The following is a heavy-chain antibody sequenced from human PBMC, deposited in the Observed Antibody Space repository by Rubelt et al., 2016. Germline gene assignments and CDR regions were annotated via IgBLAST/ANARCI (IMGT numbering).Heavy chain of an antibody. Sequence: QVQLQQWGAGLLKPSETLSLTCAVYGGSFSGYYWSWIRQPPGKGLEWIGEINHSGSTNYNPSLKRRVTISVDTSKNQFSRKLSAVTAADTAVYYCARLNYDSSGYGGVNAFDIWGQGTMVTVSS. J-gene: IGHJ3*02. CDR2: INHSGST. V-gene: IGHV4-34*01. CDR1: GGSFSGYY. D-gene: IGHD3-22*01. CDR3: ARLNYDSSGYGGVNAFDI.